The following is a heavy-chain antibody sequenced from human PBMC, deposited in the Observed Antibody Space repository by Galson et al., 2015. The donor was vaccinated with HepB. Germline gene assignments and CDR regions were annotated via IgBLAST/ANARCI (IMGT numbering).Heavy chain of an antibody. J-gene: IGHJ3*02. Sequence: PALVKPTQTLTLTCNFSGFSLSTSGVGVGWIRQPPGKALEWLGIIYWDDDEGYSPSLKSRLTITKDTSKNQVVLTMTNMGPVDTGTYYCAPQGIAVYDAFNIWGPGTMVTVSS. D-gene: IGHD6-19*01. CDR2: IYWDDDE. V-gene: IGHV2-5*02. CDR1: GFSLSTSGVG. CDR3: APQGIAVYDAFNI.